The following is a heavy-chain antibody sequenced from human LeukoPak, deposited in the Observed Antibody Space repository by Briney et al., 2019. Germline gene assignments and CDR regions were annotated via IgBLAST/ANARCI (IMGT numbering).Heavy chain of an antibody. Sequence: GGSLRLSCAASGFTFSRYWMHWLRQGPGKGLVWVSRISTDGSSSTYADSVKGRFTISRDNGKNSLYLQMNSLRAEDTAVYYCARDPPLGIAATGIDAFDIWGQGTMVTVSS. V-gene: IGHV3-74*01. CDR2: ISTDGSSS. CDR1: GFTFSRYW. D-gene: IGHD6-13*01. CDR3: ARDPPLGIAATGIDAFDI. J-gene: IGHJ3*02.